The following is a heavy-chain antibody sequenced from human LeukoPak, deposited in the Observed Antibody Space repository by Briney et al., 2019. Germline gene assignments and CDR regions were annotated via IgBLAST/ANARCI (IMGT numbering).Heavy chain of an antibody. J-gene: IGHJ6*03. CDR1: DGSISSYY. Sequence: SETLSLTCTVSDGSISSYYWSWIRQPPGKGLEWIGYIYNSGSTNYNPSLKSRVTISLDTSKKQFSLKLSSVTAADTAVYYCAREKSTNYYYMDVWGKGTTVTVSS. V-gene: IGHV4-59*12. CDR2: IYNSGST. CDR3: AREKSTNYYYMDV.